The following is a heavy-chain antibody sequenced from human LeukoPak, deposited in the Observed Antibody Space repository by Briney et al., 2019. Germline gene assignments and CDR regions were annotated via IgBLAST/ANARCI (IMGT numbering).Heavy chain of an antibody. CDR1: GGSISSGGYY. J-gene: IGHJ6*03. CDR2: MYYSGST. Sequence: SQTLSLTCTVSGGSISSGGYYWSWIRQHPGKGLEWIGYMYYSGSTYYNPSLKRRVTISVDTSKNQFSLKLSSVTAADTAVYYCARARRNFHTYYMDVWGKGTTVTVSS. CDR3: ARARRNFHTYYMDV. V-gene: IGHV4-31*03.